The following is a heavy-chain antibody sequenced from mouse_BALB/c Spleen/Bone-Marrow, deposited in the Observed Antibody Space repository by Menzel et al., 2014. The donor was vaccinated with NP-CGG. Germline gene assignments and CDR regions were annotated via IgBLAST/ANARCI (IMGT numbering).Heavy chain of an antibody. CDR3: ARCLTGTSAMDY. V-gene: IGHV1-54*03. CDR1: GYAFNNYL. CDR2: ITPGSGGT. Sequence: VMLVESGAELVRPGTSVKVSCKASGYAFNNYLIEWVKQRPGQGLEWIGVITPGSGGTKYNEKFKGKATLTADKSSSTAYMQLSSLTSDDSAVYFCARCLTGTSAMDYWGQGTSVTVSS. D-gene: IGHD4-1*01. J-gene: IGHJ4*01.